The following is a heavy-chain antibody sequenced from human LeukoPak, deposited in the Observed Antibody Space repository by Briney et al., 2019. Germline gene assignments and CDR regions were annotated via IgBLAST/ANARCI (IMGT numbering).Heavy chain of an antibody. CDR2: IYYSGST. D-gene: IGHD3-9*01. CDR1: GGSISSYY. Sequence: SETLSLTCTVSGGSISSYYWSWIRQPPGKGLEWIGYIYYSGSTNYNPSLKSRVTISVDTSKNQFSLKLSSVTAADTAVYYCARVTGYTIEDYFDYWGQGTLVIVSS. V-gene: IGHV4-59*01. CDR3: ARVTGYTIEDYFDY. J-gene: IGHJ4*02.